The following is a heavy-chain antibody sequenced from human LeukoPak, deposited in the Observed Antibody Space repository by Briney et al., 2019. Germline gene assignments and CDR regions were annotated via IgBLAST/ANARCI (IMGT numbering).Heavy chain of an antibody. CDR1: GFTFSNYW. Sequence: GSLSLSCAASGFTFSNYWMSWVRQAPGKGLEWVANIKDDGSGKYYVDSLKGRFTISRDNAKNSLYLQMNSLRAEDTAVYYCARVGYSSSWSPSDYWGQGALVTVSS. CDR2: IKDDGSGK. CDR3: ARVGYSSSWSPSDY. V-gene: IGHV3-7*01. J-gene: IGHJ4*02. D-gene: IGHD6-13*01.